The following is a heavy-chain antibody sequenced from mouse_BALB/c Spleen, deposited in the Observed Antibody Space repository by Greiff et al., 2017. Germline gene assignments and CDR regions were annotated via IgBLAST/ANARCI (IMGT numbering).Heavy chain of an antibody. D-gene: IGHD1-2*01. V-gene: IGHV1-80*01. CDR2: IYPGDGDT. CDR1: GYAFSSYW. Sequence: VQRVESGAALVRPGSSVKISCKASGYAFSSYWMNWVKQRPGQGLEWIGQIYPGDGDTNYTGKFKGKATLTADKSSSTDYMQRSSLTSEDSAVYICARKAATYYSDYWGQGTTLTVSS. CDR3: ARKAATYYSDY. J-gene: IGHJ2*01.